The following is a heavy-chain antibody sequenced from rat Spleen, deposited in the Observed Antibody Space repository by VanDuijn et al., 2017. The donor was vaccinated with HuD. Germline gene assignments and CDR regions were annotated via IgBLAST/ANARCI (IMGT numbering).Heavy chain of an antibody. CDR2: ISYEGSST. V-gene: IGHV5-22*01. D-gene: IGHD1-4*01. CDR3: ARPCITFYVMDA. J-gene: IGHJ4*01. CDR1: GFTFSDYY. Sequence: EVQLVESGGGLVQPGRSLKLSCAASGFTFSDYYMAWVRQAPKKGLEWVASISYEGSSTYYGDSVKGRFTISRDNANSTLYLQMNSLRSEDTATYYCARPCITFYVMDACGQGASVTVSS.